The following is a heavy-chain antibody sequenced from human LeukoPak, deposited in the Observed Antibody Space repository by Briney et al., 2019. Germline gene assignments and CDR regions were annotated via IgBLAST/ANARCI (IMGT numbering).Heavy chain of an antibody. CDR3: ARGAIAAAAHYYYYGMDV. J-gene: IGHJ6*02. V-gene: IGHV4-30-2*01. Sequence: SQTLSLTCAVSGGSISSGGYSWSWIRQPPGKGLEWIGYIYHSGSTYYNPSLKSRVTISVDRSKNQFSLKLSSVTAADTAVYYCARGAIAAAAHYYYYGMDVWGQGTTVIVSS. CDR2: IYHSGST. D-gene: IGHD6-13*01. CDR1: GGSISSGGYS.